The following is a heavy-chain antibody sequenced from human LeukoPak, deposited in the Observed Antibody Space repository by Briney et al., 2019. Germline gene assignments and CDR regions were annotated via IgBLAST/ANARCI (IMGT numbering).Heavy chain of an antibody. CDR2: INHSGST. D-gene: IGHD4-17*01. CDR1: GGSFSGYY. CDR3: ARARRTMTTVTTWNWFDP. J-gene: IGHJ5*02. Sequence: PSETLSLTCAVYGGSFSGYYWSWIRQPPGKGLEWIGEINHSGSTNYNPSLKSRVTISVDTSKNQFSLKLSSVTAADTAVYYCARARRTMTTVTTWNWFDPWGQGTLVAVSS. V-gene: IGHV4-34*01.